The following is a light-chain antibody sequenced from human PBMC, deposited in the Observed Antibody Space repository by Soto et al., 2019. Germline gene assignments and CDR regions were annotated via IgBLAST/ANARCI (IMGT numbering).Light chain of an antibody. CDR3: QQYGTSPIT. J-gene: IGKJ5*01. V-gene: IGKV3-20*01. CDR1: QTVTSSC. Sequence: EIVLTQSPGTLSLSPGERATLSCRASQTVTSSCLAWYQQKPGQAPRLLIYGASYRATGIPDRFSGSGSGTDFTLTISRLEPEDFAVYYCQQYGTSPITFGQGTRLEIK. CDR2: GAS.